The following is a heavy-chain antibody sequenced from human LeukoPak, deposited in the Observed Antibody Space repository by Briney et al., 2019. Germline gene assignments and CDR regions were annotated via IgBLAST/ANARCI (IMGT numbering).Heavy chain of an antibody. V-gene: IGHV4-31*03. CDR2: IYYSGST. CDR1: GGSISSGGYY. Sequence: SQTLSLTCTVSGGSISSGGYYWSWIRQHPGKGLEWIGYIYYSGSTYYNPSLKSRVTISVDTSKNQFSLKLSSVTAADTAVYYCARGDCSSTSCYRANWFDPWGQGTLVTVSS. J-gene: IGHJ5*02. D-gene: IGHD2-2*02. CDR3: ARGDCSSTSCYRANWFDP.